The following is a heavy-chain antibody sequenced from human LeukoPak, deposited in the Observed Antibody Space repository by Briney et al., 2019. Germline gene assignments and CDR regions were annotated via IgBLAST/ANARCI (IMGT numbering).Heavy chain of an antibody. CDR2: IHHTGST. J-gene: IGHJ5*02. CDR1: GGSINNYY. D-gene: IGHD2-21*02. Sequence: SETLSLTCTVSGGSINNYYWSWIRQPPGKGLEWIGYIHHTGSTYYNPSLKSRVTISVDRSKNQFSLKLSSVTAADTAMYFCARTPTYCGGDCYYFDPWGQGTLVTVSS. V-gene: IGHV4-30-2*01. CDR3: ARTPTYCGGDCYYFDP.